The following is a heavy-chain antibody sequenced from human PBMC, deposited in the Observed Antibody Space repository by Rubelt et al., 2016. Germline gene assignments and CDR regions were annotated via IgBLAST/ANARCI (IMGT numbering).Heavy chain of an antibody. CDR2: ISSSGAST. J-gene: IGHJ6*02. D-gene: IGHD2-21*02. V-gene: IGHV3-23*01. CDR3: ARVPDCLRTQYHYYVMDV. Sequence: NRGEWVSAISSSGASTYSVDSVKGRFTISRDNSKNTLYLQMNSLRAEDTAVYYWARVPDCLRTQYHYYVMDVWGQGTTVTVSS.